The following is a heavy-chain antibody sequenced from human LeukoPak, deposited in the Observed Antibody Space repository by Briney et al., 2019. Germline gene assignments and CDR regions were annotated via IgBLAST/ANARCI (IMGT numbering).Heavy chain of an antibody. CDR3: ARTYYYDSSGYYYFDY. V-gene: IGHV4-4*02. CDR1: GGSISSSNW. CDR2: IYHSGST. D-gene: IGHD3-22*01. Sequence: PSGALSLTCAVSGGSISSSNWWSWVRQPPGKGLAWIGEIYHSGSTNYNPSLKSRVTISVDKSKNQFSLKLSSVTASDTAVYYFARTYYYDSSGYYYFDYWGQGPLVTVSS. J-gene: IGHJ4*02.